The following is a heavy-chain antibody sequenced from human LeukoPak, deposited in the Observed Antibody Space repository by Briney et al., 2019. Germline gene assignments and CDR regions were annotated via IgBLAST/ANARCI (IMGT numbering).Heavy chain of an antibody. Sequence: GGSPRLSCATAGFTFSTFGIHWVRQTPGKGLEWAAAIQSDGSKQYYGDSVKGRFTISRDSSKNTVYLQMNSLRDEDTAVYYCARDVDTSSHSSQLDPWGQGTLVTASS. J-gene: IGHJ5*02. CDR1: GFTFSTFG. D-gene: IGHD5-18*01. V-gene: IGHV3-33*01. CDR2: IQSDGSKQ. CDR3: ARDVDTSSHSSQLDP.